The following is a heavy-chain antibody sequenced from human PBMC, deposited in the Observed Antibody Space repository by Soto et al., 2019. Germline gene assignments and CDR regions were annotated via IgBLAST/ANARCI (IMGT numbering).Heavy chain of an antibody. J-gene: IGHJ4*02. CDR3: AKELHSNGYGACCDF. CDR1: GFTFSTYG. D-gene: IGHD5-18*01. V-gene: IGHV3-30*18. CDR2: TSRDGGLQ. Sequence: QVQLVESGGGVVQPGRSLRLSCAASGFTFSTYGMQWVRQAPGKGLEWVAVTSRDGGLQYYADSVKGRFTISRDNSKNTLYLQMNGLKAEDTAVYYCAKELHSNGYGACCDFWGQGSLVTVSS.